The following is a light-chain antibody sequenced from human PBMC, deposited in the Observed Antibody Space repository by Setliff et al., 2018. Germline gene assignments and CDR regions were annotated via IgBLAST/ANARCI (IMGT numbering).Light chain of an antibody. Sequence: QSALTQPASVSGSPGQSITISCSGTSSDVGSYDLVSWYQQHPGKAPKLIIYNVSSRPSGVSHRFSGSKSDNTASLTISGLQTEDEADYYCTAYTSGTTYVFGTGTKVTVL. CDR2: NVS. CDR3: TAYTSGTTYV. V-gene: IGLV2-14*03. J-gene: IGLJ1*01. CDR1: SSDVGSYDL.